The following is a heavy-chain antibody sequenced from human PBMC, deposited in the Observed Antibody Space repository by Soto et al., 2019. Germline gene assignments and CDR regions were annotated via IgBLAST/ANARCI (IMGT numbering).Heavy chain of an antibody. CDR3: ATWHLQEHAYDV. J-gene: IGHJ3*01. Sequence: DVRLVESGGGLIQPGGSLRLSCAVSGLTVSGKKYVAWVRQAPGKGLEWVSGFYDLDGTYYADSLKGRFTTSGDSSRTIVYLQMNDLRPEDTAVYYCATWHLQEHAYDVWGQGTTVTVSS. V-gene: IGHV3-53*01. CDR1: GLTVSGKKY. D-gene: IGHD4-4*01. CDR2: FYDLDGT.